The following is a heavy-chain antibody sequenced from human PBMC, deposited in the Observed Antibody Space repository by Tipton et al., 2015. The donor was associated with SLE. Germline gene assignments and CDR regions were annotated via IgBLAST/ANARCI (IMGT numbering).Heavy chain of an antibody. J-gene: IGHJ5*02. V-gene: IGHV4-39*07. D-gene: IGHD4-17*01. CDR3: ARGPYGES. CDR1: GDSINSRSDY. Sequence: TLSLTCTVSGDSINSRSDYWGWIRQPPGKGLEWIEAIHYSGSTFFNPSLKSRVTISVDTSKNQFSLRLNSVTAADTAVYYCARGPYGESWGQGTLVTVSS. CDR2: IHYSGST.